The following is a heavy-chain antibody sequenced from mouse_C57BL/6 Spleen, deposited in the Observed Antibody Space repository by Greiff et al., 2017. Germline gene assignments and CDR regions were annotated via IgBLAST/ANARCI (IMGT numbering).Heavy chain of an antibody. D-gene: IGHD2-4*01. Sequence: QVQLQQSGAELVKPGASVKISCKASGYAFSSYWMNWVKQRPGKGLEWIGQIYPGDGDTNYNGKFKGKATLTADKSSSTAYMQLSSLTSEDSAVYFCARGDYYDYTWFAYWGQGTLVTVSA. V-gene: IGHV1-80*01. CDR3: ARGDYYDYTWFAY. CDR1: GYAFSSYW. J-gene: IGHJ3*01. CDR2: IYPGDGDT.